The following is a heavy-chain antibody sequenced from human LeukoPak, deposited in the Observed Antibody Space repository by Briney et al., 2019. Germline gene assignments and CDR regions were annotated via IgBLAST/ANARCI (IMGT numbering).Heavy chain of an antibody. V-gene: IGHV4-39*07. CDR2: IYYSGST. CDR3: ARGRRTLQRGSGSYLYYFDY. CDR1: GGSISSSSYY. Sequence: SETLSLTCTVSGGSISSSSYYWGWIRQPPGKGLEWIGSIYYSGSTYYNPSLKSRVTISVDTSKNQFSLKLSSVTAADTAVYYCARGRRTLQRGSGSYLYYFDYWGQGTLVTVSS. J-gene: IGHJ4*02. D-gene: IGHD3-10*01.